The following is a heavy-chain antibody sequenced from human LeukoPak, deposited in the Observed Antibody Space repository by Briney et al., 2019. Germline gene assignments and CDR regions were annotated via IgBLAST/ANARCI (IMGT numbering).Heavy chain of an antibody. Sequence: GGSLRLSCAASGFTFSSYSMNWVRQAPGKGLEWVSSISSSSSYIYYADSVKGRFTISRDNAKNSLYLQMNSLRAEDTAVYYCARDTGTDGDYDHWGQGTLVTVSS. CDR1: GFTFSSYS. J-gene: IGHJ5*02. CDR3: ARDTGTDGDYDH. D-gene: IGHD4-17*01. V-gene: IGHV3-21*01. CDR2: ISSSSSYI.